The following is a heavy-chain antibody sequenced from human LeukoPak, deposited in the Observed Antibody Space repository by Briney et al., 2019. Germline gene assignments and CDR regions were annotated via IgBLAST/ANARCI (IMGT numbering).Heavy chain of an antibody. D-gene: IGHD3-10*01. CDR2: IWYDGSNK. V-gene: IGHV3-33*01. Sequence: GGSLRLSCAASGFTFCGYGMHWVRQAPGKGLEWVAVIWYDGSNKYYADSVKGRFTISRDNSKDTLYLQMNSLRAEDTAVYYCARAGITMVPGSRFDPWGQGTLVTVSS. J-gene: IGHJ5*02. CDR3: ARAGITMVPGSRFDP. CDR1: GFTFCGYG.